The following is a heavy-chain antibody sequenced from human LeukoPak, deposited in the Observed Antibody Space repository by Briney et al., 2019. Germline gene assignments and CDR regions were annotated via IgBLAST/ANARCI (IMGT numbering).Heavy chain of an antibody. CDR1: GFIFSNYW. J-gene: IGHJ4*02. D-gene: IGHD1-7*01. CDR3: ARDSNWNYSY. Sequence: GSLRLSCAASGFIFSNYWMGWVRQPPGKGLEWIGSIYYSGSTYYNPSLKSRVTISVDTSKNQFSLKLSSVTAADTAVYYCARDSNWNYSYWGQGTLVTVSS. CDR2: IYYSGST. V-gene: IGHV4-39*07.